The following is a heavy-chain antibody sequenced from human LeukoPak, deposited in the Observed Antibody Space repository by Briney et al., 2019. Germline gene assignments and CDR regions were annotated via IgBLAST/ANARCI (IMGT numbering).Heavy chain of an antibody. J-gene: IGHJ4*02. D-gene: IGHD6-6*01. V-gene: IGHV1-69*04. CDR3: ARDRYRIAARKGDDY. CDR1: GGTFSSYA. Sequence: SVKVSCKASGGTFSSYAISWVRQAPGQGLEWMGRIIPILGIANYAQKFRGRVTITADKSTSTAYMELSSLRSEDTAVYYCARDRYRIAARKGDDYWGQGTLVTVSS. CDR2: IIPILGIA.